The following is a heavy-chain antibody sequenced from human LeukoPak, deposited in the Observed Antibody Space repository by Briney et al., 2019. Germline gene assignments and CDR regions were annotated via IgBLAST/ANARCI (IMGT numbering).Heavy chain of an antibody. J-gene: IGHJ4*02. CDR2: IRQDGGEK. Sequence: GSLRLSCVASGFTFGSYWMNWVRQAPGKGLEWVANIRQDGGEKKYVDSVKGRFTISRDNAKNALYLQMNSLRAEDTAVYYCASISYGDYEHWGQGTLVTVSS. D-gene: IGHD4-17*01. CDR3: ASISYGDYEH. CDR1: GFTFGSYW. V-gene: IGHV3-7*05.